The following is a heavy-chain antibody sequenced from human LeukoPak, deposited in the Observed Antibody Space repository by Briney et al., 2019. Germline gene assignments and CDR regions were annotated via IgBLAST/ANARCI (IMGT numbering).Heavy chain of an antibody. CDR3: ARERASSGYDY. D-gene: IGHD3-22*01. CDR1: GFTVSSNY. V-gene: IGHV3-53*01. J-gene: IGHJ4*02. Sequence: PGGSLRLSCAASGFTVSSNYMSWVRRAPGKGLEWVSVIYSGGSTYYADSVKGRFTISRDNSKNTLYLQMNSLRAEDTAVYYCARERASSGYDYWGQGTLVTVSS. CDR2: IYSGGST.